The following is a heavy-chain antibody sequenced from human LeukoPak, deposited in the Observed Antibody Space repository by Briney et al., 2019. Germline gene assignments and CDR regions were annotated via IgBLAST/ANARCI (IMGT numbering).Heavy chain of an antibody. Sequence: PSETLSLTCTVSGGSISSYYWSRIRQPPGKGLEWIGYIYYSGSTNYNPSLKSRVTISVDTSKNQFSLKLSSVTAADTAVYYCARGVLYCSGGSCYLPLFDYWGQGTLVTVSS. J-gene: IGHJ4*02. CDR3: ARGVLYCSGGSCYLPLFDY. D-gene: IGHD2-15*01. CDR2: IYYSGST. V-gene: IGHV4-59*01. CDR1: GGSISSYY.